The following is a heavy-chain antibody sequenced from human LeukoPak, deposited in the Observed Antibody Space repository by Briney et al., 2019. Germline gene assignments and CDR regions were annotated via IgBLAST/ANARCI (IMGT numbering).Heavy chain of an antibody. CDR3: AREKQLGPLDY. CDR1: GFTVSSNY. Sequence: GGSLRLSCAASGFTVSSNYMSWVRQAPGKGLEWVSVIYSGGSTYYADSEKGRFTISRDNSKNTLYLQMNSLRAEDTAVYYCAREKQLGPLDYWGQGTLVTVSS. J-gene: IGHJ4*02. CDR2: IYSGGST. V-gene: IGHV3-53*01. D-gene: IGHD6-13*01.